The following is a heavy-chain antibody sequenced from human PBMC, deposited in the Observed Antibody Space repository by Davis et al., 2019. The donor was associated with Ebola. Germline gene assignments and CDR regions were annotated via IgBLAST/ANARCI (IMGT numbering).Heavy chain of an antibody. CDR2: INSDGSST. J-gene: IGHJ4*02. V-gene: IGHV3-74*01. CDR3: ARDGLSTGADY. CDR1: GFTFSSYW. Sequence: HTGGSLRLSCAASGFTFSSYWMHWVRQAPGKGLVWVSRINSDGSSTSYADSVKGRFTIFRDNAKNTLYLQMNSLRAEDTAVYYCARDGLSTGADYWGQGTLVTVSS. D-gene: IGHD1-14*01.